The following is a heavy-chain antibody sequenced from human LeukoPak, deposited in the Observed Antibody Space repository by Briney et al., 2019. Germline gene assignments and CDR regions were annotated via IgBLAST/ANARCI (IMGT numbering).Heavy chain of an antibody. D-gene: IGHD3-22*01. CDR3: ARLEVAINPYYYYYMDV. Sequence: GESLKISCKGSGYSFTSYWIGWVRQMPGKGLEWMGIIYPGDSDTRYSPSFQGQVTISADKSISTAYLQWSSLKASDTAMYYCARLEVAINPYYYYYMDVWGKGTTVTVSS. CDR1: GYSFTSYW. CDR2: IYPGDSDT. V-gene: IGHV5-51*01. J-gene: IGHJ6*03.